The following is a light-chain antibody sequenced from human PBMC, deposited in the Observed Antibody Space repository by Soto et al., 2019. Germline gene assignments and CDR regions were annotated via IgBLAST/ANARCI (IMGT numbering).Light chain of an antibody. J-gene: IGKJ2*01. CDR2: GAS. CDR3: QQYGDSRT. V-gene: IGKV3-20*01. CDR1: QSVSSTY. Sequence: EIVLTQSPGTLSLSPGERATLSCRASQSVSSTYLAWYQQKPGQAPRLRIYGASSRATGIPDRFSGSASGTDFTLTINRLEPEDFAIYYCQQYGDSRTFGQGTKLEIK.